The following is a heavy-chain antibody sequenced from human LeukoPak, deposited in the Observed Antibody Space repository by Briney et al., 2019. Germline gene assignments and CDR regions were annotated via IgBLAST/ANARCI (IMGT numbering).Heavy chain of an antibody. Sequence: ASVKVSCKASGYTFTGYYMHWVRQAPGQGLEWMGWINPNSGGTNYAQKFQGWVTMTRDTSISTAYMELSRLRSDDTAVYYCAREGGYYYGSGSYRPSYYYGMDVWGQGTTVTVSS. CDR1: GYTFTGYY. CDR2: INPNSGGT. D-gene: IGHD3-10*01. V-gene: IGHV1-2*04. J-gene: IGHJ6*02. CDR3: AREGGYYYGSGSYRPSYYYGMDV.